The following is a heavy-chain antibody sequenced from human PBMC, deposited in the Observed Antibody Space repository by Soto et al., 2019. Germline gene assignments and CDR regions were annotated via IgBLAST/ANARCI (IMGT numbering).Heavy chain of an antibody. CDR3: ARDLAAGRGNKYNWFDP. CDR1: GFTFSSYG. D-gene: IGHD6-13*01. CDR2: IWYDGSNK. V-gene: IGHV3-33*01. J-gene: IGHJ5*02. Sequence: GGSLRLSCAASGFTFSSYGMHWVRQAPGKGLEWVAVIWYDGSNKYYADSVKGRFTISRDNSKNTLYLQMNSLRAEDTAVYYCARDLAAGRGNKYNWFDPWGQGTLVTVSS.